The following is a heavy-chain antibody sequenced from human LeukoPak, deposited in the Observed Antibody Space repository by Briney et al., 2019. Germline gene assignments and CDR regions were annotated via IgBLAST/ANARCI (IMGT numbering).Heavy chain of an antibody. V-gene: IGHV4-59*01. CDR3: ARGTVWLPDW. CDR1: GGPLSRYC. CDR2: IYGIGNS. Sequence: SETPSPPCSVSGGPLSRYCWCWSRQPPGNGVEWIVDIYGIGNSDYNPYLQSRLTLLLKTVNNDFSLQPTSVTDADTAVYYCARGTVWLPDWWGQETLVTVSS. D-gene: IGHD5-12*01. J-gene: IGHJ4*02.